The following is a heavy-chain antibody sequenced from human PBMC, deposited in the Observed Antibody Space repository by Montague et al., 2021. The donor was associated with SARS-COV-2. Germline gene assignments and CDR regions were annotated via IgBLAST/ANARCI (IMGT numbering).Heavy chain of an antibody. CDR2: ISSRGSAV. CDR1: GFTFSSYE. D-gene: IGHD4-23*01. J-gene: IGHJ4*02. Sequence: SLRLSFSAYGFTFSSYEMNWIRQAPGKGLEWVSYISSRGSAVFSYAESVKGRFTISRDNARNSLFLQMNSLTVDDTGVCYCARDLDYGGNSLFDYWGQGTLVTVSS. CDR3: ARDLDYGGNSLFDY. V-gene: IGHV3-48*03.